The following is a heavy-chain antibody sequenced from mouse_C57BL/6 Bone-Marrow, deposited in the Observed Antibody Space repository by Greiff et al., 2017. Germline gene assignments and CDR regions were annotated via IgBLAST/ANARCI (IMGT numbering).Heavy chain of an antibody. V-gene: IGHV1-72*01. CDR3: AREIYYYRWDAMDD. D-gene: IGHD1-1*01. CDR1: GYTFTSYW. CDR2: IDPNSGGT. J-gene: IGHJ4*01. Sequence: QVQLKQPGAELVKPGASVKLSCKASGYTFTSYWMHWVKQRPGRGLEWIGRIDPNSGGTKYNEKFKSKATLTVDKPSSTAYMQLSGLTSEDSAVYYCAREIYYYRWDAMDDWGQGTSVTVSA.